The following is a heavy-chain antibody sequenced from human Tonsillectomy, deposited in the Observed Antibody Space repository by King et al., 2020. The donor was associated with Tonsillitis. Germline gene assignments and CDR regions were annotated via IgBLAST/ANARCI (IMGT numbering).Heavy chain of an antibody. CDR1: GGSFSGYY. V-gene: IGHV4-34*01. J-gene: IGHJ5*02. CDR2: INHSGST. Sequence: VQLQQWGAGLLKPSETLSLTCAVYGGSFSGYYWSWIRQPPGKGLEWIGEINHSGSTNYNPSLKSRVTISVDTSKNQFSLNLSSVTAADTAVYYCASTFGTYKHWFDPWGQGTLVTVSS. D-gene: IGHD2/OR15-2a*01. CDR3: ASTFGTYKHWFDP.